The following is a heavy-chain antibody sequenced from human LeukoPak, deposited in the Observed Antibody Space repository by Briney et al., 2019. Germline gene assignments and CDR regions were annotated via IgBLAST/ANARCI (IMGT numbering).Heavy chain of an antibody. Sequence: SQTLSLTCAISGDSVSSNSAAWNWIRQSPSRGLAWLGRTYYRSKWFTDYAISVKSRITINPDTSKNQFSLQLNSVTPEDTAVYYCTRGPAHYNYGMDVWGQGTTVTVSS. J-gene: IGHJ6*02. CDR2: TYYRSKWFT. CDR1: GDSVSSNSAA. CDR3: TRGPAHYNYGMDV. D-gene: IGHD3-10*01. V-gene: IGHV6-1*01.